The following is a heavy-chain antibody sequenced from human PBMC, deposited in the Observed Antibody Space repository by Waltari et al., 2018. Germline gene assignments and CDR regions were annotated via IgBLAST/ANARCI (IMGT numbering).Heavy chain of an antibody. J-gene: IGHJ4*02. CDR2: ISWNSGSI. CDR3: AKGPYYYDSCGDPDWFDY. Sequence: EVQLVESGGGLVQPGRSLRLSCAASGFTFDDYAMHWVRQAPGKGLEWVSGISWNSGSIGYADSVKGRFTISRDNAKNSLYLQMNSLRAEDTALYYCAKGPYYYDSCGDPDWFDYWGQGTLVTVSS. V-gene: IGHV3-9*01. D-gene: IGHD3-22*01. CDR1: GFTFDDYA.